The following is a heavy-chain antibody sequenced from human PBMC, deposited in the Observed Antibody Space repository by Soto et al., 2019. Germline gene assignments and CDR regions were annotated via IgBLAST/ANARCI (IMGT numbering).Heavy chain of an antibody. J-gene: IGHJ4*02. CDR3: AHRYGGNYYRWYFDS. CDR1: GFSLSTSGAG. Sequence: QITLKESGPTLVKPTQTLTVTCTFSGFSLSTSGAGVGWIRLSPGKAPEWLALISWKDEKRYNPGLKSRLTITKDTSKNQVVLTMTDLDPVDTATYFCAHRYGGNYYRWYFDSWGQGTLVTVSS. V-gene: IGHV2-5*01. CDR2: ISWKDEK. D-gene: IGHD1-26*01.